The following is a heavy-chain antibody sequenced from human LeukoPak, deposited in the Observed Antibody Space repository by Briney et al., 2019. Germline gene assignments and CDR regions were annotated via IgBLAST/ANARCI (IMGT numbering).Heavy chain of an antibody. D-gene: IGHD1-14*01. J-gene: IGHJ3*02. V-gene: IGHV4-39*01. CDR2: IYYTGPT. Sequence: SETLSLTCTVSGVSISTSRYYRGWIRQPPGKGLEWIGNIYYTGPTYYNASLESRVTISLDTSKNQFFLKLSSVTAADTAVCYCARQIPDDAFDIWGQGTMVTVSS. CDR1: GVSISTSRYY. CDR3: ARQIPDDAFDI.